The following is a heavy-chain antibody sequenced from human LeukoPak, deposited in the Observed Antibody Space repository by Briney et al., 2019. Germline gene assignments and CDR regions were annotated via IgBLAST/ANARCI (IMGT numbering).Heavy chain of an antibody. CDR3: ARDWGVEARPGYMDV. V-gene: IGHV1-69*06. J-gene: IGHJ6*03. D-gene: IGHD6-6*01. CDR2: IIPIFGTA. CDR1: GGTFSSYA. Sequence: SVKVSCKASGGTFSSYAISWVRQAPGQGLEWKGGIIPIFGTANYAQKFQGRVTITADKSTSTAYMELSSLRSEDTAVYYCARDWGVEARPGYMDVWGKGTTVTVSS.